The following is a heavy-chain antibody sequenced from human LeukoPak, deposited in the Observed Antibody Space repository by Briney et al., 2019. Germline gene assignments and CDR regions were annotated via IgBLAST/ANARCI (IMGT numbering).Heavy chain of an antibody. CDR3: ARRQRWLQPGSAFDI. Sequence: ASVKVSCKASGYTFTSYGISWVRQAPGQGLEWMGWISAYNGNTNYAQKLQGRVTMTTDTSTSTAYMELRSLRSDDTAVYYCARRQRWLQPGSAFDIWGQGTMVTVSS. V-gene: IGHV1-18*01. D-gene: IGHD5-24*01. J-gene: IGHJ3*02. CDR2: ISAYNGNT. CDR1: GYTFTSYG.